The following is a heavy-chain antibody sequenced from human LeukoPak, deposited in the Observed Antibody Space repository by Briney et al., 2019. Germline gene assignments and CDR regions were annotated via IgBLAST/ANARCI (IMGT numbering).Heavy chain of an antibody. D-gene: IGHD1-26*01. CDR3: ARTIVGATTGDY. CDR1: GGTFSSYA. CDR2: IIPIFGTA. J-gene: IGHJ4*02. V-gene: IGHV1-69*06. Sequence: GASVKVSCKASGGTFSSYAISWVRQAPGQGLEWMGGIIPIFGTANYAQKFQGRVTITADKSTSTAYMELSSLRSEDTAVYYCARTIVGATTGDYWGQGTLVTVSS.